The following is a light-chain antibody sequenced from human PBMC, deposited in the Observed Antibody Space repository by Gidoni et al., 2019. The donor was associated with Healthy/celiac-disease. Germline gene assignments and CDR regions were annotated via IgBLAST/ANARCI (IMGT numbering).Light chain of an antibody. V-gene: IGKV1-9*01. Sequence: DIQLTPSPSFLSASVGDRFTITCRASQGISSYLAWYQQKPGKAPKLLIYAASTLQSGVPSRFSGSGSGTEFTLTISSLQPEDFATYYCQQLNSYPLTFGGGTKVEIK. CDR3: QQLNSYPLT. CDR1: QGISSY. CDR2: AAS. J-gene: IGKJ4*01.